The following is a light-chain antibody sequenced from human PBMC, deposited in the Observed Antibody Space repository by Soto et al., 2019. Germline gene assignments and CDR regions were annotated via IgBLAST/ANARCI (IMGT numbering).Light chain of an antibody. CDR3: QHYNSFPRT. J-gene: IGKJ1*01. CDR1: QSISSW. V-gene: IGKV1-5*03. Sequence: IQLIQFPSTLCHPLWERVSVTSRASQSISSWLAWYQQKPGKAPKLLIYKASSLESGVPSRFSGSGSGTEFTLTISSLQPDDFATYYCQHYNSFPRTFGQGTKVDIK. CDR2: KAS.